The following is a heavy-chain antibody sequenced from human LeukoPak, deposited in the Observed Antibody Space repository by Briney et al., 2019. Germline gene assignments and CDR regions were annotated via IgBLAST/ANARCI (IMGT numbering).Heavy chain of an antibody. CDR1: GYTFAGYY. CDR2: INPNSGAT. Sequence: ASVKVSCKASGYTFAGYYLHWLRQTPGQGLEWMGWINPNSGATTYAQEFQGRVTMTRDTSISTAYMELSSLRSDDTAVYFCARQSSSGYYGPAFDIWGQGTMVTVPS. V-gene: IGHV1-2*02. D-gene: IGHD3-22*01. J-gene: IGHJ3*02. CDR3: ARQSSSGYYGPAFDI.